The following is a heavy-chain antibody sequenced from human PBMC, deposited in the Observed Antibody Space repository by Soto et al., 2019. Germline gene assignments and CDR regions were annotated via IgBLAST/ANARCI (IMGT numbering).Heavy chain of an antibody. J-gene: IGHJ3*02. V-gene: IGHV1-69*02. CDR1: GGTFSSYT. CDR3: ARLGGGRGGSHAFDI. Sequence: GASVKISCKASGGTFSSYTISWVRQAPGQGLEWMGRIIPILGIANYAQKFQGRVTITADKSTSTAYMELSSLRSEDTAVYYCARLGGGRGGSHAFDIWGKGTMVTVSS. CDR2: IIPILGIA. D-gene: IGHD2-15*01.